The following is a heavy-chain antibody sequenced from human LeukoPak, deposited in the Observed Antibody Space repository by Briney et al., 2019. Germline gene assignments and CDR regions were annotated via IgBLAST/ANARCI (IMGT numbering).Heavy chain of an antibody. CDR2: MSTYSGHT. Sequence: ASVTVSFKCSGYTLTTYGITWVRQPPAQGLEWVGWMSTYSGHTNYAQKLQGRVTMTTDTSTSTAYMELTSLRSDDTAVYYCARSARDTPGSYYRYWGQGAPVTVSS. J-gene: IGHJ4*02. CDR1: GYTLTTYG. V-gene: IGHV1-18*01. D-gene: IGHD3-22*01. CDR3: ARSARDTPGSYYRY.